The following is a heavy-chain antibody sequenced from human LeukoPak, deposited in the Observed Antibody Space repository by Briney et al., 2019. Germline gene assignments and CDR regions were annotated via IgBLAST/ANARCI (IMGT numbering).Heavy chain of an antibody. V-gene: IGHV3-49*04. J-gene: IGHJ4*02. CDR3: TTDLETYYDYAFDY. CDR2: IRGKTYGGTT. D-gene: IGHD3-16*01. CDR1: GFTFGDYA. Sequence: PGRSLRLSCTASGFTFGDYAMTWVRQAPGKGLEWVGFIRGKTYGGTTEYAASVKGRFTISRDDSKNTLYLQMNSLKTEDTAVYYCTTDLETYYDYAFDYWGQGTLVTVSS.